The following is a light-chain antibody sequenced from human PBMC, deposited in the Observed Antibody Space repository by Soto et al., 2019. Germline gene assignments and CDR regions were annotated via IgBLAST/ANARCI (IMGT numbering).Light chain of an antibody. CDR3: AAWDDSLNGWV. CDR1: SSNIGSNT. J-gene: IGLJ3*02. CDR2: SNN. V-gene: IGLV1-44*01. Sequence: QSVLTQPPSASRTPGQRVTISCSGSSSNIGSNTVNWYQQLPGTAPKLLIYSNNQRPSGVPDRFSGSRSGTSASLAISGLQSEDEADYYCAAWDDSLNGWVFGVGTKLTVL.